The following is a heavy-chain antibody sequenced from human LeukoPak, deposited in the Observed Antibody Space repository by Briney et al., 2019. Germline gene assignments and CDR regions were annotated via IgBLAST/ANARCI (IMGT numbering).Heavy chain of an antibody. D-gene: IGHD6-13*01. V-gene: IGHV3-43*02. CDR1: GFSFSNSA. Sequence: GGSLRLSCRVSGFSFSNSAMSWVRQAPGKGLEWISSISYGGDSIYYGDSVKGRFTISRDNSKNSLYLQMNSLRTEDTALYYCAKGGQWEQPVPWFDPWGQGTLVTVSS. CDR2: ISYGGDSI. CDR3: AKGGQWEQPVPWFDP. J-gene: IGHJ5*02.